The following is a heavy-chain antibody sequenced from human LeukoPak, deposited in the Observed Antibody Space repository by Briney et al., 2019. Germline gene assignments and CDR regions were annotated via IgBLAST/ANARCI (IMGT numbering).Heavy chain of an antibody. D-gene: IGHD3-3*01. V-gene: IGHV3-11*01. CDR1: GFTFSDYY. CDR2: ISSSGSTT. Sequence: GGSLRLSCAASGFTFSDYYMSWIRQAPGKGLEWVSYISSSGSTTYYADSMKGRFTISRDNSKNTLSLQMNSLRAEDTAVYFCAKGWEFRVVIPAAVSWGQGTLVTVSS. J-gene: IGHJ5*02. CDR3: AKGWEFRVVIPAAVS.